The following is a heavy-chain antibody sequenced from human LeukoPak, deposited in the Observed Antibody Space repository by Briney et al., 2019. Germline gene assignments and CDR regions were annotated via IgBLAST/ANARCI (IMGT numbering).Heavy chain of an antibody. CDR2: ISGYNGNT. J-gene: IGHJ6*03. CDR3: EREGLWFGDPEDYMDV. Sequence: ASVKVSCKASGYTFTSYGMSWVRQAPGQGLEWMGWISGYNGNTNYAQKLQGRVRMTTDTSTSTVYMELRSLRSDDTAVYYCEREGLWFGDPEDYMDVWGKGTTLTVSS. D-gene: IGHD3-10*01. CDR1: GYTFTSYG. V-gene: IGHV1-18*01.